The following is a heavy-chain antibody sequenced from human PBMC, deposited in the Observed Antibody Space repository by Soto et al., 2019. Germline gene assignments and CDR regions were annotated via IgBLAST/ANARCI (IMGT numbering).Heavy chain of an antibody. J-gene: IGHJ6*02. Sequence: DVQLVESGGGLVQPGGSLRLSCVASGFTITNYWMHWVRQAPGKGLAWVSRINSDETTTDYADSVKGRFTISRDNAENTVYLQMNSLSAEGSAVYYCARGFRWGMDVWGQGTTVTVSS. CDR1: GFTITNYW. D-gene: IGHD3-16*02. V-gene: IGHV3-74*01. CDR3: ARGFRWGMDV. CDR2: INSDETTT.